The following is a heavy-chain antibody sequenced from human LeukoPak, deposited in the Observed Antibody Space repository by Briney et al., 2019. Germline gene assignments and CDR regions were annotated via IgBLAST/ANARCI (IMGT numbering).Heavy chain of an antibody. V-gene: IGHV4-61*02. J-gene: IGHJ4*02. CDR1: GGSISSGSYY. Sequence: SESLSLTCTVSGGSISSGSYYWSWIRQPAGKGLEWIGRIYTSGSTNYNPSLKSRVTISVDTSKNQFSLKLSSVTAADTAVYYCARGLYGDYGDYWGQGTLVTVSS. D-gene: IGHD4-17*01. CDR2: IYTSGST. CDR3: ARGLYGDYGDY.